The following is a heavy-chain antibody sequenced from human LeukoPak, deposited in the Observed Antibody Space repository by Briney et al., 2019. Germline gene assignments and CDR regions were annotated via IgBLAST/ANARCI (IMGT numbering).Heavy chain of an antibody. Sequence: GGSLRLSCAASGFPFSTYDMHWVRQAPDKGLQWVAVISSDGYRTDYPDSVRGRFTISRDNFKNTVDLQMISVTAEDTAMYFCAKGLGTGSVLARPLHYWGQGTLVTVSS. V-gene: IGHV3-30*18. CDR2: ISSDGYRT. J-gene: IGHJ4*02. D-gene: IGHD3-10*01. CDR3: AKGLGTGSVLARPLHY. CDR1: GFPFSTYD.